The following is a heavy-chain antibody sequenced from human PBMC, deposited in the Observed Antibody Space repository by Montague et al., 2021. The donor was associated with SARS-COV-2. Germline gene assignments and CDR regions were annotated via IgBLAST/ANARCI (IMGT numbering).Heavy chain of an antibody. CDR1: GGSFSTYS. CDR3: ARLGDGVVPTPILGVGPYYSYYYMDV. J-gene: IGHJ6*03. D-gene: IGHD3-10*01. V-gene: IGHV4-34*01. CDR2: IHHGGST. Sequence: TLSLTCAVHGGSFSTYSWNWIRQPPGKGLEWIGEIHHGGSTNYNPSLKSRVTISADTSKNQFSLKLTSVAAADTAVYYCARLGDGVVPTPILGVGPYYSYYYMDVWGKGTTVTVSS.